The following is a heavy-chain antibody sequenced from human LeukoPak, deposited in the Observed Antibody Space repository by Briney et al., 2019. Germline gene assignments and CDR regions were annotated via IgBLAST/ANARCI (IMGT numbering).Heavy chain of an antibody. CDR1: GYTFTGYY. CDR3: ARETPYCTNRVRYMDVDY. V-gene: IGHV1-2*02. D-gene: IGHD2-8*01. CDR2: INPNSGGT. J-gene: IGHJ4*02. Sequence: ASVKVSCKASGYTFTGYYMHWVRQAPGQGLEWMGWINPNSGGTNYAQKFQGRVTMTRDTSISTAYMELSRLRSDDTAVYYCARETPYCTNRVRYMDVDYWGQGTLVTVSS.